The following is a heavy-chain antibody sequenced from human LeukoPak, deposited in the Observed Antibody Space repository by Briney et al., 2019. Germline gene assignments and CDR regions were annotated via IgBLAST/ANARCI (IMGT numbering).Heavy chain of an antibody. CDR3: ARRVSSSRYATTFDY. CDR1: GYSFTSYW. Sequence: GESLKISCKGSGYSFTSYWIGWVRQMPGKGLEWMGIIYPGDSDTRYSPSSQGQVTISADKSISTAYLQWSSLKASDTAMYYCARRVSSSRYATTFDYWGQGTLVTVSS. V-gene: IGHV5-51*01. J-gene: IGHJ4*02. CDR2: IYPGDSDT. D-gene: IGHD6-13*01.